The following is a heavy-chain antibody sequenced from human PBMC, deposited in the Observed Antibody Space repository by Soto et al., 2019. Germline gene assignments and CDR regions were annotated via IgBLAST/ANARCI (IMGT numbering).Heavy chain of an antibody. CDR1: GFTFSGYA. CDR2: ISGSGGST. V-gene: IGHV3-23*01. CDR3: AKDNGYYYDSSGYYPIFDY. J-gene: IGHJ4*02. D-gene: IGHD3-22*01. Sequence: LRLSCAASGFTFSGYAMSWVRQAPGKGLEWVSAISGSGGSTYYADSVKGRFTISRDNSKNTLYLQMNSLRAEDTAVYYCAKDNGYYYDSSGYYPIFDYWGQGTLVTVSS.